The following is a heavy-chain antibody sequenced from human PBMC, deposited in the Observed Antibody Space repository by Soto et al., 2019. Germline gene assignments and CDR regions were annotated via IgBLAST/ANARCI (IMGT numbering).Heavy chain of an antibody. CDR2: ISYDGSNK. CDR1: GFTFSSYA. Sequence: GGSLRLSCAASGFTFSSYAMHWVRQAPGKGLEWVAVISYDGSNKYYADSVKGRFTISRDNSKNTLYLQMNSLRAEDTAVYYCASRGKTTVTTLEVDAFDIWGQGTMVTVSS. J-gene: IGHJ3*02. CDR3: ASRGKTTVTTLEVDAFDI. D-gene: IGHD4-17*01. V-gene: IGHV3-30-3*01.